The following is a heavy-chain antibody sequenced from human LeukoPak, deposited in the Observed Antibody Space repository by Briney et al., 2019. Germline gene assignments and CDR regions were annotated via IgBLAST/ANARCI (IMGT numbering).Heavy chain of an antibody. CDR1: GGSISSYY. V-gene: IGHV4-4*07. CDR3: ARAPVAGSSWYTYYFDY. Sequence: SETLSLTCTVSGGSISSYYWSWIRQPAGKGLEWIGRIYTSGSTNYNPSLKSRDTMSVDTSKNQFSLKLSSVTAADTAVYYCARAPVAGSSWYTYYFDYWGQGTLVTVSS. CDR2: IYTSGST. D-gene: IGHD6-13*01. J-gene: IGHJ4*02.